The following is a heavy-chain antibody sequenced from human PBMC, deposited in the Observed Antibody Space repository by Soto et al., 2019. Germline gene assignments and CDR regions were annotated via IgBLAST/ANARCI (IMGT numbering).Heavy chain of an antibody. CDR2: IIPILGIA. CDR1: GGTFSSYT. CDR3: ASSTSPNDAFDI. Sequence: TSVKVSWKASGGTFSSYTISWVRQAPGQGLEWMGRIIPILGIANYAQKFQGRVTITADKSTSTAYMELSSLRSEDTAVYYCASSTSPNDAFDIWGQGTMVTVSS. J-gene: IGHJ3*02. V-gene: IGHV1-69*02.